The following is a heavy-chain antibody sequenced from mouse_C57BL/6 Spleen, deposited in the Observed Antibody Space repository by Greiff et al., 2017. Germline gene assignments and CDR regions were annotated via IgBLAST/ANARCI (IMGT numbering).Heavy chain of an antibody. D-gene: IGHD2-4*01. V-gene: IGHV1-81*01. Sequence: VKLQQSGAELARPGASVKLSCKASGYTFTSYGISWVKQRTGQGLEWIGEIYPRSGSTSYNEKFKGKATLTADKSSSTAYMELRSLTSEDSAVYFCARYDYDFDYWGQGTSLTVSS. CDR3: ARYDYDFDY. J-gene: IGHJ2*02. CDR2: IYPRSGST. CDR1: GYTFTSYG.